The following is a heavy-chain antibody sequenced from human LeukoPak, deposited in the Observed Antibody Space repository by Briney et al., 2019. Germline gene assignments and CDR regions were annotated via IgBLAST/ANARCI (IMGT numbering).Heavy chain of an antibody. Sequence: GGSLRLSCAASGFTFSTYGMHWVRQAPGKGLEWVAFVRYDGSKKYYTNSVKGRFTISRDNSKNTLYLQMNSLRAEDTAIYYCAKNGDRGAYCGGGTCYPYYYYYMDVWGKGTTVTISS. D-gene: IGHD2-15*01. CDR1: GFTFSTYG. CDR3: AKNGDRGAYCGGGTCYPYYYYYMDV. V-gene: IGHV3-30*02. J-gene: IGHJ6*03. CDR2: VRYDGSKK.